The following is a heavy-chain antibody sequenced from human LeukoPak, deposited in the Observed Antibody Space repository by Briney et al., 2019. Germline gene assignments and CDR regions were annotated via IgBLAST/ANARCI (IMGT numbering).Heavy chain of an antibody. Sequence: GGSLRLSCAASEFTFSTYSMNWVRQAPGKGLEWVSSISSSSSYIYYADSVKGRFTISRDNAKNSLYLQMNSLRAEDTAVYYCARDSIRYYDFWSGYFYFMDVWGKGTTVTVSS. CDR3: ARDSIRYYDFWSGYFYFMDV. V-gene: IGHV3-21*01. CDR2: ISSSSSYI. CDR1: EFTFSTYS. J-gene: IGHJ6*03. D-gene: IGHD3-3*01.